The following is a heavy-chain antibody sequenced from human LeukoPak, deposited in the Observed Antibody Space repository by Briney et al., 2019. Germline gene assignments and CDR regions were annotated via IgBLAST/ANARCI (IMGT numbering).Heavy chain of an antibody. J-gene: IGHJ6*02. CDR2: ISSSGSTI. CDR3: ARDSRYYYDSSGYYSIDYYGMDV. CDR1: GFTFSDYY. Sequence: GGSLRLSCAASGFTFSDYYMSWIRQAPGKGLEWVSYISSSGSTIYYADSVKGRFTISRDNAKNSLYLQMNSLRAEDAAVYYCARDSRYYYDSSGYYSIDYYGMDVWGQGTTVTVSS. D-gene: IGHD3-22*01. V-gene: IGHV3-11*01.